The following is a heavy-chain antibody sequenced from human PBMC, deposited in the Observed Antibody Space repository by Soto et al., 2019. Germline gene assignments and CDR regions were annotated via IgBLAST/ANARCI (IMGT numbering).Heavy chain of an antibody. CDR1: GFNFRSNA. CDR2: ISDDGNIK. D-gene: IGHD5-18*01. J-gene: IGHJ4*02. Sequence: PGVPLRLSCTASGFNFRSNAMHWVRQAPGKGLEWVAIISDDGNIKYYADSVKGRFSISRDNSKNTVYLQMNSLSVQDTAVYYYAKALDTAMDPLDYWGQGTLVTVSS. CDR3: AKALDTAMDPLDY. V-gene: IGHV3-30-3*01.